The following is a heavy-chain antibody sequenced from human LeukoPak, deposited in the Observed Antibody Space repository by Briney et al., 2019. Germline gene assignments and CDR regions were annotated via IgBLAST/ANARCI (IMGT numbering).Heavy chain of an antibody. CDR3: ARVCMYYDFWSGYWNWLDP. D-gene: IGHD3-3*01. CDR1: GGSISSSSYY. Sequence: SETLSLTCTVSGGSISSSSYYWGWIRQPPGKGLEWIGSIYYSGSTYYNPSLKSRVTISVDTSKNQFSLKLSSVTAADTAVYYCARVCMYYDFWSGYWNWLDPWGQGTLVTVSS. V-gene: IGHV4-39*07. J-gene: IGHJ5*02. CDR2: IYYSGST.